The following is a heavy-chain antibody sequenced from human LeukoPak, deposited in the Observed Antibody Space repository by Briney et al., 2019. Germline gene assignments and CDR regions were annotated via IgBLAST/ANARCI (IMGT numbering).Heavy chain of an antibody. V-gene: IGHV1-18*01. CDR2: ISGYNGDR. CDR1: GFTFARYG. CDR3: ARDPSNSSGRYAYFDY. D-gene: IGHD3-22*01. J-gene: IGHJ4*02. Sequence: ASVRLCCKPSGFTFARYGISWVRQAPRQGLEWMGWISGYNGDRNYAQKFQDRLTIITDTSTTTAYMELRSLRSDDTAVYYCARDPSNSSGRYAYFDYWGQGALVTVSS.